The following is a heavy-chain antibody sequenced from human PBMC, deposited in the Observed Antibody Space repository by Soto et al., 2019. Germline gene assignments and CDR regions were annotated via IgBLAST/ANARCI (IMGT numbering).Heavy chain of an antibody. CDR3: ARGGDTVMVKPGAFNL. V-gene: IGHV4-30-4*01. CDR2: IYYSGST. Sequence: SETLSLTCTVSGGSISSGDYYWSWIRQPPGRGLEWIGYIYYSGSTYYNPSLKSRVTISVDTSKNQFSLKLSSVTAADTAVYYCARGGDTVMVKPGAFNLWAQGTMVP. D-gene: IGHD5-18*01. CDR1: GGSISSGDYY. J-gene: IGHJ3*01.